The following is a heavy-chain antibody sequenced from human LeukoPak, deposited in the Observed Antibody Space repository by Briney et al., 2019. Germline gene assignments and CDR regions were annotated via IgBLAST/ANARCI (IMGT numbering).Heavy chain of an antibody. D-gene: IGHD3-22*01. CDR1: GFTFSDYY. J-gene: IGHJ4*02. V-gene: IGHV3-11*01. CDR2: ISSSGSTI. Sequence: GGSLRLSCAASGFTFSDYYMSWIRQAPGRGLEWVSYISSSGSTIYYAHSVKGRFTISRDNAKNSLYLQMNSLRAEDTAVYYCAIGSSGYYYVEYWGQGTLVTVSS. CDR3: AIGSSGYYYVEY.